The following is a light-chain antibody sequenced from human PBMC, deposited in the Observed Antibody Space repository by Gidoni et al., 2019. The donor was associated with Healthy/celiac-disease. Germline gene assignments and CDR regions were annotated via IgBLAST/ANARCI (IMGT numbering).Light chain of an antibody. CDR3: QVWDSSSDHVV. V-gene: IGLV3-21*03. CDR1: NIGSKS. CDR2: DDS. J-gene: IGLJ2*01. Sequence: SYVLPQPPSVSVAPGKTARLTWGGNNIGSKSVHWYQQKPGQAPVLVVYDDSDRPSGLPERFSGSNSGNTATLTISRVEAGDEADYYCQVWDSSSDHVVFGGGTKLTVL.